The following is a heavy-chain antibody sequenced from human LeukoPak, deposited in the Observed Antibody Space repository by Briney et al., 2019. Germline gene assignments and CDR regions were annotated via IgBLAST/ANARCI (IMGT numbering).Heavy chain of an antibody. J-gene: IGHJ3*02. CDR3: AREGDSSGQAGAFNI. CDR2: ILHDGNVK. Sequence: QPGRSLKLSCVVSGFTFSASIVHWVRQAPGKGLEWLAVILHDGNVKVYADSVKGRFTISRDDSERTVYLHVDSLRTDDTAIFYCAREGDSSGQAGAFNIWGQGTMVTVSS. CDR1: GFTFSASI. V-gene: IGHV3-30-3*01. D-gene: IGHD3-22*01.